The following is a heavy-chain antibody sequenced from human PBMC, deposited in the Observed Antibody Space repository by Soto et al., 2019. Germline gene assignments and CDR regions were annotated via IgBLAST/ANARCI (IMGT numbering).Heavy chain of an antibody. J-gene: IGHJ4*02. D-gene: IGHD5-12*01. CDR3: VRGGVDVVATSAFGY. CDR1: GGTFNNYA. V-gene: IGHV1-69*01. Sequence: QVQLVQSGAEVKKPGSSVKVSCKASGGTFNNYAISWARQAPGQGLEWMGGIIPIIGTADYAHKFQGRLAISADESTGTTFLELSSLRSEDTSLYYCVRGGVDVVATSAFGYWGQGTLVTVSS. CDR2: IIPIIGTA.